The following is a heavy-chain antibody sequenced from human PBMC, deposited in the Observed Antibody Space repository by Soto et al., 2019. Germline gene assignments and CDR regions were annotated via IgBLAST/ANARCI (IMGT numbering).Heavy chain of an antibody. J-gene: IGHJ5*02. CDR3: ARDISSIWFDP. CDR1: GGSISSGDYY. CDR2: IYYSGST. V-gene: IGHV4-30-4*01. Sequence: SETLSLTCTVSGGSISSGDYYWSWIRQPPGKGLEWIGYIYYSGSTYYNPSLKSRVTISVDTSKNQFSLKLSSVTAADTAVYYCARDISSIWFDPWGQGTLVTVS.